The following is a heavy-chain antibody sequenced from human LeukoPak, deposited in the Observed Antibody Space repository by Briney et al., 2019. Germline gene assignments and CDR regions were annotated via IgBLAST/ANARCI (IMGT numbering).Heavy chain of an antibody. D-gene: IGHD5-24*01. CDR1: GFSFISYS. V-gene: IGHV3-48*02. Sequence: GGSRRLSVAASGFSFISYSMNWVRQAQGRGLEWVSSVKGRFTISRDNAKSSLFLQMHSLRDEDTAVYYCARGEKSGDYWGQGTLVTVSS. CDR3: ARGEKSGDY. J-gene: IGHJ4*02.